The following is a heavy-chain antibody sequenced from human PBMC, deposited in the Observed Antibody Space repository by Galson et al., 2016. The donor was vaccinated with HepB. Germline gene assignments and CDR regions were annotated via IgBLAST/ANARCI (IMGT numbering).Heavy chain of an antibody. V-gene: IGHV1-18*01. CDR1: GYTFTTYG. D-gene: IGHD2-21*02. Sequence: SVKVSCKASGYTFTTYGITWVRQAPGQGLEWMGWISTHSGTTNHAQELQGRITMTTDTSASTAYMELANLKSDDTAIYYCVRDREPSLDCWGQGTLVSVSS. CDR2: ISTHSGTT. J-gene: IGHJ4*02. CDR3: VRDREPSLDC.